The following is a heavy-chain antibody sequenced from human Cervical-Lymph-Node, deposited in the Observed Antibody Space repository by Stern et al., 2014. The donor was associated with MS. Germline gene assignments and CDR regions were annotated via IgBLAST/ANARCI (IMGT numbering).Heavy chain of an antibody. D-gene: IGHD6-13*01. CDR3: ARMAAAGPFDF. J-gene: IGHJ4*02. CDR2: IYNTGNT. V-gene: IGHV4-59*01. Sequence: QVQLQESGPGLVKPSETLSLSCTVSRVSISSSFWSWIRQPPGKGLEWIGYIYNTGNTNYNPSLKSRVTISVDTSKNQFSLKLSSVTAADTAVYYCARMAAAGPFDFWGQGTLVTVSS. CDR1: RVSISSSF.